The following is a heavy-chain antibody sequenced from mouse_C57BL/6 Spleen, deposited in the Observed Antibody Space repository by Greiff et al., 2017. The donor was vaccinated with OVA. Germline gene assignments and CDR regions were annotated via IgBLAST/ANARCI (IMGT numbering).Heavy chain of an antibody. CDR3: ARNYYGSSHAWFAY. CDR2: ISSGSSTI. D-gene: IGHD1-1*01. V-gene: IGHV5-17*01. J-gene: IGHJ3*01. Sequence: EVHLVESGGGLVKPGGSLKLSCAASGFTFSDYGMHWVRQAPEKGLEWVAYISSGSSTIYYADTVKGRFTISRDNAKNTLFLQMTSLRSEDTAMYYCARNYYGSSHAWFAYWGQGTLVTVSA. CDR1: GFTFSDYG.